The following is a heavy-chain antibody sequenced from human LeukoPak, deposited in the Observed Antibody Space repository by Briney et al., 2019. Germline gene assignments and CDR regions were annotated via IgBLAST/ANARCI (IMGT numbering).Heavy chain of an antibody. V-gene: IGHV3-9*03. J-gene: IGHJ4*02. Sequence: GGSLRLSCAASGFTFDDYAMHWARQAPGKGLEWVSGISWNSGSIGYADSVKGRFTISRDNAKNSLYLQMNSLRAEDMALYYCAKENTRSGFVHWGQGTLVTVSS. D-gene: IGHD5-12*01. CDR3: AKENTRSGFVH. CDR2: ISWNSGSI. CDR1: GFTFDDYA.